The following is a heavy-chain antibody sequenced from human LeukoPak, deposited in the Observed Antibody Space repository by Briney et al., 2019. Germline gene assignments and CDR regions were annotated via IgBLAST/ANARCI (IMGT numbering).Heavy chain of an antibody. J-gene: IGHJ4*02. Sequence: GGSLRLSCAASGFTFSSYGMHWVRQAPGKGLEWVAFIRYDGSNKYYADSVKGRFTISRDNSKNTLYLQMNSLRAEDTAVYYCALLDYYYGSGSYYSRPPFDYWGQGTLVTVSS. CDR3: ALLDYYYGSGSYYSRPPFDY. CDR2: IRYDGSNK. CDR1: GFTFSSYG. V-gene: IGHV3-30*02. D-gene: IGHD3-10*01.